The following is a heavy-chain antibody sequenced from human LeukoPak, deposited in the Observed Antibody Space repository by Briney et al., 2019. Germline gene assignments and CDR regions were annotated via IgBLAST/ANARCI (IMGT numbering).Heavy chain of an antibody. CDR1: GFTFSNYA. J-gene: IGHJ4*02. V-gene: IGHV3-30-3*01. CDR3: ARDAIAALGGEFDY. CDR2: TSYGENNK. D-gene: IGHD6-13*01. Sequence: GGSLRLSCAASGFTFSNYAMHWVRQAPGKGLEWVAVTSYGENNKHYADSVKGRFTISRDNSKNMLYLQMNSLRAEDTALYYCARDAIAALGGEFDYWGQGTLVTVSS.